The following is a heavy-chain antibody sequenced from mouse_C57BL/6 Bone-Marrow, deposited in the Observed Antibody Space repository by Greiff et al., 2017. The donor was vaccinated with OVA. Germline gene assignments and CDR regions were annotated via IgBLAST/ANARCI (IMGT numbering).Heavy chain of an antibody. J-gene: IGHJ4*01. V-gene: IGHV5-6*01. CDR3: ARHQKYGNSQPRGMDY. CDR2: ISSGGSYT. CDR1: GFTFSSYG. Sequence: EVKLQESGGDLVKPGGSLKLSCAASGFTFSSYGMSWVRQTPDKRLEWVATISSGGSYTYYPDSVKGRFTISRDNAKNTLYLQMSSLKSEDTAMYYGARHQKYGNSQPRGMDYWGQGTSVTVSS. D-gene: IGHD1-1*01.